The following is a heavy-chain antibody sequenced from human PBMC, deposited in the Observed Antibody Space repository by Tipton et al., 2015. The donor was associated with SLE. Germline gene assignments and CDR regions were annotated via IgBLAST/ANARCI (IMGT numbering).Heavy chain of an antibody. J-gene: IGHJ4*02. CDR2: IYYSGST. D-gene: IGHD6-19*01. CDR1: GGSISSYY. CDR3: ARQGAVAGLDY. Sequence: LSLSCTVPGGSISSYYWSCIRQPPGKGLEWIGYIYYSGSTNYNPSLKSRVTISVDMSKNQFSLKLSSVTAADTSVYYCARQGAVAGLDYRGQGTLVTVSS. V-gene: IGHV4-59*08.